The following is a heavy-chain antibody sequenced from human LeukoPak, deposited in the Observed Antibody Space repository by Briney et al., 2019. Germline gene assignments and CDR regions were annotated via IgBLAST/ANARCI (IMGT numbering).Heavy chain of an antibody. V-gene: IGHV3-15*01. CDR1: GFTFSYAW. CDR3: STAGSDYFDSSGYYSPPD. CDR2: IKSKTDGGTT. Sequence: PGGSLRLSCAASGFTFSYAWMSWVRQAPGKGLEWVGRIKSKTDGGTTDYAAPVKGRFTISRDDSKNTLYLQMNSLKSEDTAVYYCSTAGSDYFDSSGYYSPPDWGQGTLVTVSS. J-gene: IGHJ4*02. D-gene: IGHD3-22*01.